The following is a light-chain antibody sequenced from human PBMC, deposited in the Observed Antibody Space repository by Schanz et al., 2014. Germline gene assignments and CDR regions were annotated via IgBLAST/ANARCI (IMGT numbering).Light chain of an antibody. Sequence: DIQMTQSPSTLSAPVGDRVTITCRASQSVNSWLAWYQQKPGKAPKLLIYKASSLEGGVPSRFSGSGSGTEFTLTISSLQPDDFATYYCQQYNNYPLTFGGGTKVEIK. CDR2: KAS. J-gene: IGKJ4*01. V-gene: IGKV1-5*03. CDR3: QQYNNYPLT. CDR1: QSVNSW.